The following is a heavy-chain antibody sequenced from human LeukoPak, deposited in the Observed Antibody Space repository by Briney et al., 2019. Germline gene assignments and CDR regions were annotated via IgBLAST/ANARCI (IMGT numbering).Heavy chain of an antibody. D-gene: IGHD6-13*01. V-gene: IGHV1-24*01. CDR2: FDPEDGET. Sequence: GASVKVSCKVSGYTLTELSMHWVRQAPGKGLEWMGGFDPEDGETIYAQKFQGRVTMTEDTSTDTAYMELSSLRSEDTAVYYCAAEIFRSSWSGRNWFDPWGQGTLVTVSS. CDR3: AAEIFRSSWSGRNWFDP. CDR1: GYTLTELS. J-gene: IGHJ5*02.